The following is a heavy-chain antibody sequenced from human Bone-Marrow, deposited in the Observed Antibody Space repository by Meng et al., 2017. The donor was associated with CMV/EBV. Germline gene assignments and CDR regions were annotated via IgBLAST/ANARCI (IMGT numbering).Heavy chain of an antibody. Sequence: GGSLRLSCAASGFTFSSYYMHWVRQSPGKGLVWVSRINHDGSSANYADSVKGRFTISRDNAKNMLYLQMNSLRAEDTAVYYCARGGQLGACWGQGTRVTGSS. D-gene: IGHD3-16*01. CDR3: ARGGQLGAC. CDR2: INHDGSSA. CDR1: GFTFSSYY. V-gene: IGHV3-74*01. J-gene: IGHJ4*02.